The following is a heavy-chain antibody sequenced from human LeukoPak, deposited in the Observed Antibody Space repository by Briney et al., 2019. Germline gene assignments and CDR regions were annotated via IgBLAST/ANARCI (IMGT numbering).Heavy chain of an antibody. CDR1: AGFTFSDNW. V-gene: IGHV3-7*03. CDR2: ISQDGREK. J-gene: IGHJ4*02. D-gene: IGHD6-19*01. Sequence: GGSLRLSCAASAGFTFSDNWMNWVRQAPGKGLEWVAIISQDGREKLYVDSVKGRFTISRDNAKSSLYLQINSLRAEDTAVYYCVGGIGWQPDYWGQGTLVTVSS. CDR3: VGGIGWQPDY.